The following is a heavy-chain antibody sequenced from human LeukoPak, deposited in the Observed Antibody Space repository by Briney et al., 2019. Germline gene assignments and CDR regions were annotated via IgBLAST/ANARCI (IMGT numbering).Heavy chain of an antibody. Sequence: GASVRVSCKASGYTFTNYYMHWVRHAPGQGLEWMGIINPNGGSTSYAQKFQGRVTMTRDTPTSTAYIERSSLRSQATAVYYCARDLLTVRGLTRFDPLGPGTPSHRPL. D-gene: IGHD3-10*01. CDR2: INPNGGST. V-gene: IGHV1-46*01. CDR3: ARDLLTVRGLTRFDP. CDR1: GYTFTNYY. J-gene: IGHJ5*02.